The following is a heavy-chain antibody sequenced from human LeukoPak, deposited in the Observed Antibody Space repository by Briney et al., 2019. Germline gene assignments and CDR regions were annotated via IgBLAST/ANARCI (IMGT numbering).Heavy chain of an antibody. CDR3: ARRRPGYCSGGSCYGYYFDY. CDR1: GYSFTSYW. Sequence: GESLKISCKGSGYSFTSYWIGWVRQMPGKGLEWMGIIYPGDSDSSNSPSFQGQVTISADKSISTAYLQWSSLEASDTAMYYCARRRPGYCSGGSCYGYYFDYWGQGTLVTVSS. V-gene: IGHV5-51*01. J-gene: IGHJ4*02. CDR2: IYPGDSDS. D-gene: IGHD2-15*01.